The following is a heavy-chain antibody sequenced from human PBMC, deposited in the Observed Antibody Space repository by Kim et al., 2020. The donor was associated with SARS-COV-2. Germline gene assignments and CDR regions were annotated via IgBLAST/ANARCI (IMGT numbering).Heavy chain of an antibody. J-gene: IGHJ6*03. Sequence: SETLSLTFAVYGGSLSGYSWNWVRQSPGKGLEWIGEIKHSGGTNYCPSLKSRVTMSIDTSKSKFSLRLTWGTAADSAVDFCSGGHVGVVPAPILGFGPFYYYYNMDVWGRGATVTVSS. CDR1: GGSLSGYS. CDR3: SGGHVGVVPAPILGFGPFYYYYNMDV. CDR2: IKHSGGT. V-gene: IGHV4-34*01. D-gene: IGHD3-3*02.